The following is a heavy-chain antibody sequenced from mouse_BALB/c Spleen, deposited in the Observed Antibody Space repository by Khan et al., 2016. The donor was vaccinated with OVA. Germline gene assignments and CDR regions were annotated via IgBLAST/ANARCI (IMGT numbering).Heavy chain of an antibody. CDR2: IITYHGDD. CDR3: AREGGLSAIDF. Sequence: QVQLQQSGTELVRPGVSVKISCKATGYTFTDYSMQWVRQSPAQGLEWIGVIITYHGDDNYNPRFKGKATMTADTSSSTAYMALRNLTSEDSAIYYCAREGGLSAIDFWGQGTSVTVS. CDR1: GYTFTDYS. J-gene: IGHJ4*01. V-gene: IGHV1S137*01.